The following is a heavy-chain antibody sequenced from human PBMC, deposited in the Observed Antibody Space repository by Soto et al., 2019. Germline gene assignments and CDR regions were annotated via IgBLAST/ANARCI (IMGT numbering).Heavy chain of an antibody. V-gene: IGHV4-59*08. CDR2: IYYSGST. D-gene: IGHD2-2*01. Sequence: SETLSLTCTVSGGSISSYYWSWIRQPPGKGLEWIGYIYYSGSTNYNPSLKSRVTISVDTSKKQFSLKLSSVTAADTAVYYCARNIAVVPPAIGVVDYWGQGTRVTVSS. J-gene: IGHJ4*02. CDR1: GGSISSYY. CDR3: ARNIAVVPPAIGVVDY.